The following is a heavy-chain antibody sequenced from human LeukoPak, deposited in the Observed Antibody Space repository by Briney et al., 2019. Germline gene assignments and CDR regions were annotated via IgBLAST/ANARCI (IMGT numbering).Heavy chain of an antibody. CDR2: IYTSGST. V-gene: IGHV4-61*02. CDR3: ATNRAEL. CDR1: GGSISSGNCY. J-gene: IGHJ2*01. Sequence: PSQTLSLTCTVSGGSISSGNCYWNWIRQPAGQGLEWIGRIYTSGSTNYNPSLKSRASISMDTSKNQFSLKLNSVTAADTAVYYCATNRAELWGRGTLVTVSS.